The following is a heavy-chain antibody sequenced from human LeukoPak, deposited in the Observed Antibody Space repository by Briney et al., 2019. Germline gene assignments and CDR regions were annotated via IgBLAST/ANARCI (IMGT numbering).Heavy chain of an antibody. CDR3: ARDGGRGSYYYYYMDV. V-gene: IGHV3-21*01. CDR1: GFTFSSYS. Sequence: EGSLRLSCAASGFTFSSYSMNWVRQAPGKGLEWVSSISSSSSYIYYADSVKGRFTISRDNAKNSLYLQMNSLRAEDTAVYYCARDGGRGSYYYYYMDVWGKGTTVTVSS. J-gene: IGHJ6*03. D-gene: IGHD3-16*01. CDR2: ISSSSSYI.